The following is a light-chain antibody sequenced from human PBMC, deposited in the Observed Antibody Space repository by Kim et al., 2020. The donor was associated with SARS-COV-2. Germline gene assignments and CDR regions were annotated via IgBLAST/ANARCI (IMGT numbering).Light chain of an antibody. Sequence: SKGERATLSTRGSQRGSNNDGAWDQQKQGQPPRLLIEGESSRATGVPDRVMGSGSGTDDTLTISRLEAEDFVIYYCKQYGGSPLTFGGGTKLEIK. J-gene: IGKJ4*01. CDR2: GES. CDR1: QRGSNND. CDR3: KQYGGSPLT. V-gene: IGKV3-20*01.